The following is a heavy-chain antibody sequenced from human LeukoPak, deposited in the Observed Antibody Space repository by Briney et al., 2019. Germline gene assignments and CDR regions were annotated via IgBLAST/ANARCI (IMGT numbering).Heavy chain of an antibody. CDR3: ARGLGAAAYYCYYMDV. CDR2: IYYSGST. CDR1: GGSISSHY. J-gene: IGHJ6*03. V-gene: IGHV4-59*11. D-gene: IGHD1-26*01. Sequence: SETLSLTCTVSGGSISSHYWSWIWQPPGKGLEWIGYIYYSGSTNYNPSLKSRVTISVDTSKNQFSLKLSSVTAADTAVYYCARGLGAAAYYCYYMDVWGKGTTVTVSS.